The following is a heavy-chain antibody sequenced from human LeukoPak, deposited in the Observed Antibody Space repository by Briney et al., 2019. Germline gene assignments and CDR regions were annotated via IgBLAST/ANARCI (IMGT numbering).Heavy chain of an antibody. J-gene: IGHJ6*02. CDR1: GFTFSNYA. Sequence: GGSLRLSCSASGFTFSNYAMHWVRQAPGKGLEYVSTIRSIGGSTYYADSVKGRFTISRDNSKNTLYLQMSSLRAENTAVYYCVAADYYYAMDVWGQGTTVPVSS. V-gene: IGHV3-64D*06. CDR3: VAADYYYAMDV. CDR2: IRSIGGST.